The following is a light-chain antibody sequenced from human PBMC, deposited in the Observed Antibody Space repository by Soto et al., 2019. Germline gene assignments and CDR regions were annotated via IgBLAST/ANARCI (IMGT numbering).Light chain of an antibody. J-gene: IGLJ1*01. V-gene: IGLV2-11*01. CDR2: DVS. CDR3: CSYAGTDTLYV. CDR1: SSDVGGYKY. Sequence: QSALTQSRSVSGSPGQSVTISCTGTSSDVGGYKYVSWYQQHPGKGPKLIIYDVSKRPSGVPDRFSGSKSGNTASLTISGLQAEDEADYYCCSYAGTDTLYVFGTGTQLTVL.